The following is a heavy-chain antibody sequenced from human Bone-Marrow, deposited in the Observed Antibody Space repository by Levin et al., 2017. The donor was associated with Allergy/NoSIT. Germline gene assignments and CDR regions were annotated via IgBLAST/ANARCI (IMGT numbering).Heavy chain of an antibody. CDR2: ISSSSSYI. V-gene: IGHV3-21*01. CDR1: GFTFSSYS. D-gene: IGHD3-16*01. Sequence: GGSLRLSCAASGFTFSSYSMNWVRQAPGKGLEWVSSISSSSSYIYYADSVKGRFTISRDNAKNSLYLQMNSLRAEDTAVYYCARGGHYGYYMDDWGKGTTVTVSS. CDR3: ARGGHYGYYMDD. J-gene: IGHJ6*03.